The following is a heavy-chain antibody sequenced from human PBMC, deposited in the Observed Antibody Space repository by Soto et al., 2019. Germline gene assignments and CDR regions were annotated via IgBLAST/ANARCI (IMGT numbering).Heavy chain of an antibody. CDR2: IYPGDSDT. J-gene: IGHJ3*02. D-gene: IGHD2-21*02. CDR1: GYSFTSYW. Sequence: EVQLVQSGAEVKKPGESLKISCKGSGYSFTSYWIGWVRQMPGKGLEWMGIIYPGDSDTRYSPSFQGQVTISADKSISTAYLQWSSLKASDTAMYYCARRFAITVVTPAAFDIWGQGTMVTVSS. V-gene: IGHV5-51*03. CDR3: ARRFAITVVTPAAFDI.